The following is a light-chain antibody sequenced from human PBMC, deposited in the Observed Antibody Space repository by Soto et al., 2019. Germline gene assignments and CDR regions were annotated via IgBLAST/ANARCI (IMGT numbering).Light chain of an antibody. CDR2: KAS. CDR3: QQYNSYWWT. Sequence: DIQMTQSPSTLSASVGDRVTITCRASQSISSWLAWYQQKPGKAPKLLIYKASSLESGVPSRFSGSGSGTKFTLTISSLQPDDFATYYCQQYNSYWWTFGQGTRWISN. J-gene: IGKJ1*01. V-gene: IGKV1-5*03. CDR1: QSISSW.